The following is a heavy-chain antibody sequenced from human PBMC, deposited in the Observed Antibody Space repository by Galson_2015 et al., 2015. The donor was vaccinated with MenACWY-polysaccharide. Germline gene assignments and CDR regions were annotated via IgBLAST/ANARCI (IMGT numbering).Heavy chain of an antibody. CDR2: INPGNGDT. V-gene: IGHV1-3*01. CDR3: ARDTPGYCTAPGCEDFDY. Sequence: SVKVSCKASGSTFTAYAMHWVRQAPGQRLEWMAWINPGNGDTKYSQKFQGRVTITWDTSASTVYMEVSSLTSEDTAVYYCARDTPGYCTAPGCEDFDYWGQGTLVTVSS. J-gene: IGHJ4*02. D-gene: IGHD2-8*02. CDR1: GSTFTAYA.